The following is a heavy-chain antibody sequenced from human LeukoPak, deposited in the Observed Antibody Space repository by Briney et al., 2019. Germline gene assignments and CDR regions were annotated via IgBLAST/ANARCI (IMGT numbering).Heavy chain of an antibody. CDR3: ARGGDGYFDY. D-gene: IGHD5-24*01. J-gene: IGHJ4*02. V-gene: IGHV4-59*01. CDR1: GGSISGYY. CDR2: ISYSGST. Sequence: SETLSLTCTVSGGSISGYYWSWIRQPPGKRLEWIGYISYSGSTNYNPSLKSRVTISVDTSKNQFSLRLSSVTAADTAVYYCARGGDGYFDYWGQGTLVTVSS.